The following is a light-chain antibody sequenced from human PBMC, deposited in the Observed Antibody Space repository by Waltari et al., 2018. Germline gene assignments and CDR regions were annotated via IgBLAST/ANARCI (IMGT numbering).Light chain of an antibody. Sequence: IQMTQSPSSVSASVGDSVTLTCRASQGIATWLAWYQQKPGKSPKLLIYAASSLHTGVPSRFSGTGSGTDFTLTISSLQPEDFATYYCQQGNSFPLTFGGGTKVEI. CDR2: AAS. CDR3: QQGNSFPLT. J-gene: IGKJ4*01. CDR1: QGIATW. V-gene: IGKV1-12*01.